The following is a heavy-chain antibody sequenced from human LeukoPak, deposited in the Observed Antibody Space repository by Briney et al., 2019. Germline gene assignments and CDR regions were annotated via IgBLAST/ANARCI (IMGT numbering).Heavy chain of an antibody. CDR1: GFTFSSYA. CDR2: ISGSGGST. Sequence: GGSLRLSCAASGFTFSSYAMSWVRQAPGKGLEWVSSISGSGGSTYYADSVKGQFTISRDNSRNTLYLQMNSLRAEDTDVYYCANSLRYCSSTSCNNWFDPWGQGTLVTVSS. V-gene: IGHV3-23*01. J-gene: IGHJ5*02. D-gene: IGHD2-2*01. CDR3: ANSLRYCSSTSCNNWFDP.